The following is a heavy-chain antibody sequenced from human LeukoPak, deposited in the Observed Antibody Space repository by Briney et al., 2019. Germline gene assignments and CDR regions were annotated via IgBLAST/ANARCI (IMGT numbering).Heavy chain of an antibody. CDR2: ISSSSSYI. J-gene: IGHJ4*02. Sequence: RSGGSLRLSCAASGFTFSSYSMNWVRQAPGKGLEWVSSISSSSSYIYYADSVKGRFTISRDNSKNTLYLQMNSLRAEDTAVYYCAKAGDSGGFDYWGQGTLVTVSS. V-gene: IGHV3-21*04. CDR1: GFTFSSYS. CDR3: AKAGDSGGFDY. D-gene: IGHD1-26*01.